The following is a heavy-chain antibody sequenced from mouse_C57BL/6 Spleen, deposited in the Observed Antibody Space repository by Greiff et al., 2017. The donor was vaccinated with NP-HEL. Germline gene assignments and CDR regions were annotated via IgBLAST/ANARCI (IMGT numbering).Heavy chain of an antibody. D-gene: IGHD2-14*01. V-gene: IGHV5-17*01. CDR3: ARDRYDYFDY. CDR1: GFTFSDYG. J-gene: IGHJ2*01. CDR2: ISSGSSTI. Sequence: VQLKQSGGGLVKPGGSLKLSCAASGFTFSDYGMHWVRQAPEKGLEWVAYISSGSSTIYYADTVKGRFTISSDNAKNTLFLQMTSLRSEDTAMYYCARDRYDYFDYWGQGTTLTVSS.